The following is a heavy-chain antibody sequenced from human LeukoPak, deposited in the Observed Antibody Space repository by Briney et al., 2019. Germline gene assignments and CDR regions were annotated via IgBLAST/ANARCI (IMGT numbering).Heavy chain of an antibody. Sequence: GGSLRLSCAASGFTFSGYAMSWVRQAPGKGLVWVSRINSDGINTSYADSVKGRFTISRDNAKNTLNLQMNSLRAEDTAVYYCARDLGQYYDTSDNWFDPWGQGTLVTVSS. J-gene: IGHJ5*02. CDR3: ARDLGQYYDTSDNWFDP. V-gene: IGHV3-74*01. CDR1: GFTFSGYA. CDR2: INSDGINT. D-gene: IGHD3-22*01.